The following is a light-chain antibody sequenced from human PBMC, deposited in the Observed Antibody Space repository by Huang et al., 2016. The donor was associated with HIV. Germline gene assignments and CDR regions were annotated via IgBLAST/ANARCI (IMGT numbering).Light chain of an antibody. Sequence: EIVLTQSPGTLSLSPGERATLSCRASQTVGNTYLAWYQQKPGKAPRLLFSGVFVRATGIPDRFSGSGSGTDFTLTISRLEPEDSGVFYCQQFRRSPFTFGGGTKVEIK. CDR2: GVF. CDR3: QQFRRSPFT. V-gene: IGKV3-20*01. J-gene: IGKJ4*01. CDR1: QTVGNTY.